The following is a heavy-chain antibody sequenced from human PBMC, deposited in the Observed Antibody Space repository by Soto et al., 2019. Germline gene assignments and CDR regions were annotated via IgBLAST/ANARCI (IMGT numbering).Heavy chain of an antibody. V-gene: IGHV1-18*01. Sequence: QVKLVQSGPEVKKAGASVKVSCKASGYIFTNYGITWVRQAPGQGLAWMGWISANNGHTNYAQKLQGRVTMTTDTSTSTAYRELRSLRSDDTAVYSWARDFVGATSRKDYWGQGTLVTVSS. CDR2: ISANNGHT. D-gene: IGHD1-26*01. CDR3: ARDFVGATSRKDY. CDR1: GYIFTNYG. J-gene: IGHJ4*02.